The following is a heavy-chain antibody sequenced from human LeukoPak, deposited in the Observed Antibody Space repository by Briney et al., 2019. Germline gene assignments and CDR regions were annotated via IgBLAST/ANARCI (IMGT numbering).Heavy chain of an antibody. CDR1: GFTFSDYS. CDR2: ISGDSRYI. J-gene: IGHJ4*02. CDR3: ARGPFSSSWSEFDY. V-gene: IGHV3-21*06. D-gene: IGHD6-13*01. Sequence: GGSLRLSCAASGFTFSDYSLNWVRQAPGKGLEWVSCISGDSRYIYYADSVKGRSTISRDNAQNSLYLHMNSLRAEDTAVYYCARGPFSSSWSEFDYWGQGTLVTVSS.